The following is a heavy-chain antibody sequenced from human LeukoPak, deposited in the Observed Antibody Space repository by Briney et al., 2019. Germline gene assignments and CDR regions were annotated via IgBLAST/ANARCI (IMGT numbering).Heavy chain of an antibody. V-gene: IGHV4-34*01. CDR3: ARTGGLDSSGYDY. CDR2: INHSGST. D-gene: IGHD3-22*01. Sequence: SETLSLTCAVYDGSFSGYYWSWIRQPPGKGLEWIGEINHSGSTNYNPSLKSRVTISVDTSKNQFSLKLSSVTAADTAVYYCARTGGLDSSGYDYWGQGTLVTVSS. J-gene: IGHJ4*02. CDR1: DGSFSGYY.